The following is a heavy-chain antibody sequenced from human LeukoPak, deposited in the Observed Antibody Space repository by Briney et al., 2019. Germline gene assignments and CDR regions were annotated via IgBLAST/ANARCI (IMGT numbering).Heavy chain of an antibody. CDR1: GYTISELS. Sequence: ASVKVSLKFSGYTISELSMHWVRQAPGKGLEWMGGYYPEQGETAYAQKFQGRLTMTEDTSTDTAHMELSSLRSDDTAVYYCAAAMVFEAFDIWGQGTMVTVSS. D-gene: IGHD3-10*01. CDR2: YYPEQGET. CDR3: AAAMVFEAFDI. J-gene: IGHJ3*02. V-gene: IGHV1-24*01.